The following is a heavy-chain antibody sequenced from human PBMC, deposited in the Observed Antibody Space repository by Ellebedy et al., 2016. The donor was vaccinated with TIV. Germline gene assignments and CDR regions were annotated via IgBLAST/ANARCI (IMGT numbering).Heavy chain of an antibody. CDR1: AFTFSSYD. CDR2: ISGTAGST. CDR3: AKDSSTYYDVLTANWFDP. J-gene: IGHJ5*02. D-gene: IGHD3-9*01. V-gene: IGHV3-23*01. Sequence: GESLKISCEASAFTFSSYDMSWVRQAPGKGLEWVSAISGTAGSTYHADSVKGRFTISRDNSKNTLYLQMSSLRAEDTAVYYCAKDSSTYYDVLTANWFDPWGQGTLVTVSS.